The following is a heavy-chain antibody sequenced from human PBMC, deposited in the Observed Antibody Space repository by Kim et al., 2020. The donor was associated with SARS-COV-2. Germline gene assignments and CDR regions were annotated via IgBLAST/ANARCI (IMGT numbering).Heavy chain of an antibody. CDR2: T. V-gene: IGHV1-46*01. J-gene: IGHJ4*02. D-gene: IGHD3-3*02. CDR3: AREFENTFYFDI. Sequence: TLYEEKFQGRVTLTRDTSTNTVYMELTSLRREDTAVYYCAREFENTFYFDIWGQGTLVTVSP.